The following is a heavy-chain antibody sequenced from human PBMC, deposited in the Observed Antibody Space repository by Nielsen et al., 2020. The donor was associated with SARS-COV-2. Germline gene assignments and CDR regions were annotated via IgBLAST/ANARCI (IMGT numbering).Heavy chain of an antibody. Sequence: WILQPPGKGLEWVSSISSSSSYIYYADSVKGRFTISRDNAKNSLYLQMNSLRAEDTAVYYCARGGGDFDYWGQGTLVTVSS. D-gene: IGHD2-15*01. CDR2: ISSSSSYI. J-gene: IGHJ4*02. V-gene: IGHV3-21*01. CDR3: ARGGGDFDY.